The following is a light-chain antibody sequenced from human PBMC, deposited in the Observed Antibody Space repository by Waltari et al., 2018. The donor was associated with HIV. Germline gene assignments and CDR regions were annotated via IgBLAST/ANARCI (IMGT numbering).Light chain of an antibody. CDR3: QQYFSAPPT. J-gene: IGKJ4*01. CDR2: WAS. V-gene: IGKV4-1*01. CDR1: QSVLYSSNNKNY. Sequence: DIVMTQSPDSLAASLGERATINCKSSQSVLYSSNNKNYLAWYQQKPGQPPKLLIFWASARESGVPDRFSGSGSGTDFTLTIRTLQAEDVAVYYCQQYFSAPPTFGGGTRVEIK.